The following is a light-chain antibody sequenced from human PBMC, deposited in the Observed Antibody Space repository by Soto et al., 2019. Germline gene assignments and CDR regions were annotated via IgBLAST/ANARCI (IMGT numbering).Light chain of an antibody. Sequence: DIQMTQSPSTLSAFVGARVTITCRASQSIGTWLAWFQQKPGKAPKLLIYKTSNLESGVPSRFSGSGSGTEFTLTISSLQPDDFATYYCKQYNDYPYTFGQGTKLEIK. CDR1: QSIGTW. CDR2: KTS. V-gene: IGKV1-5*03. CDR3: KQYNDYPYT. J-gene: IGKJ2*01.